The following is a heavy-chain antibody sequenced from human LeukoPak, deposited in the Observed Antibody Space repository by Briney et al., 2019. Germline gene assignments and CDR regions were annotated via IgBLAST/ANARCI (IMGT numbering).Heavy chain of an antibody. Sequence: GGSLRLSCVASGFTFSSYSMNWVRQAPGKGLEWVSSISSSSSYIYYADSVKGRFTISRDNAKNSLYLQMNSLRAEDTAVYYCARDPDSSGYYYFDYWGQGTLVTVSS. CDR2: ISSSSSYI. CDR1: GFTFSSYS. J-gene: IGHJ4*02. V-gene: IGHV3-21*01. CDR3: ARDPDSSGYYYFDY. D-gene: IGHD3-22*01.